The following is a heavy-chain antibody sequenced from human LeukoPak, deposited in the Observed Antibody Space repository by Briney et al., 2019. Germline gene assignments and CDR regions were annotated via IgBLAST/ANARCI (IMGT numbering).Heavy chain of an antibody. D-gene: IGHD3-3*01. Sequence: GGALRLSCAASAFTFSSYDMNWVRRAPGKGPEWVSYISSSGTTKYYADSVKGRFTISRDNAKNSLYLQMNSLRAEDTAIYYCARELTKSGPNWFDPWGQGTLVTVSS. CDR3: ARELTKSGPNWFDP. V-gene: IGHV3-48*03. CDR2: ISSSGTTK. J-gene: IGHJ5*02. CDR1: AFTFSSYD.